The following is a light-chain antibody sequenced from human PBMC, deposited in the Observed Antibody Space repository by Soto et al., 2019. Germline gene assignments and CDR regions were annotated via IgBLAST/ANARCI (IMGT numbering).Light chain of an antibody. V-gene: IGKV1-33*01. CDR3: QQFDSLPRT. CDR1: QDIGKY. J-gene: IGKJ2*01. CDR2: DAG. Sequence: DIQMTQSPSSLSAFVGDRVSITCQASQDIGKYLNWYQQKPGKAPKLLIYDAGSLEAGVPSRFSGSGSGTEFSLTISSLQPEDIATYYCQQFDSLPRTFGHGTKLEIK.